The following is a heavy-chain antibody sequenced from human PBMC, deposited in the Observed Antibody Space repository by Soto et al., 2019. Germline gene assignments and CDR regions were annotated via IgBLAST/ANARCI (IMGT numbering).Heavy chain of an antibody. CDR1: GYSFASYW. J-gene: IGHJ6*02. Sequence: GESLKISCQGSGYSFASYWIGWVRQMPGKVLEWMGIIYPGDSDPRYSPSFQGQVTISADKSLRTAYLQWTSLKDSDTDLYYCARTRSFTLGCYYDGMDVWGQGTTGTVSS. CDR2: IYPGDSDP. CDR3: ARTRSFTLGCYYDGMDV. V-gene: IGHV5-51*01. D-gene: IGHD6-6*01.